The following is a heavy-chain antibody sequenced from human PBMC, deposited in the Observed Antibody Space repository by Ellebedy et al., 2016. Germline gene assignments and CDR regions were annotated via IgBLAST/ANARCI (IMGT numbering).Heavy chain of an antibody. D-gene: IGHD5-18*01. J-gene: IGHJ4*02. Sequence: SETLSLTCAVYGGSFSGYYWSWICQPPGKGLEWIGEINHSGSTNYNPSLKSRVTISVDTSKNQFSLKLSSVTAADTAVYYCARGFGGYSYGYRSGYGFFGYWGQGTLVTVSS. CDR2: INHSGST. CDR1: GGSFSGYY. V-gene: IGHV4-34*01. CDR3: ARGFGGYSYGYRSGYGFFGY.